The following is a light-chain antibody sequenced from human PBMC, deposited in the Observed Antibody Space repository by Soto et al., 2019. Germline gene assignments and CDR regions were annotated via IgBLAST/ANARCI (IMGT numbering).Light chain of an antibody. CDR1: SSDFGVYNY. J-gene: IGLJ2*01. CDR2: DVS. CDR3: CSYAGSYGVV. Sequence: QSALTQPASVSGSPGQSITISCTGTSSDFGVYNYVSWYQQHPGKAPKLMIYDVSKRPSGVPDRFSGSKSGNTASLTISGLQAEDEADYYCCSYAGSYGVVFGGGTKLTVL. V-gene: IGLV2-11*01.